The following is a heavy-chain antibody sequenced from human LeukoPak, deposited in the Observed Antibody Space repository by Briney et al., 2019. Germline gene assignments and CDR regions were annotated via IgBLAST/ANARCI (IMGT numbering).Heavy chain of an antibody. CDR2: IYYSGIT. V-gene: IGHV4-59*01. CDR3: ARILNYYGSGSYVDY. J-gene: IGHJ4*02. D-gene: IGHD3-10*01. CDR1: GGSISSYY. Sequence: SEILSLTCTVSGGSISSYYWSWIRQPPGKGLEWIGYIYYSGITNYNPSLKSRVTISVDTSKNQLSLKLSSVTAADTAVYYCARILNYYGSGSYVDYWGQGTLVTVSS.